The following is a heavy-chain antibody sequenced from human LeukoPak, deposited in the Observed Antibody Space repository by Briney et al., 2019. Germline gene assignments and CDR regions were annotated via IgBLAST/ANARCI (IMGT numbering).Heavy chain of an antibody. Sequence: SETLSLTCAVYGGSFSGYYWSWIRQPPGKGLEWIGEINHSGSTNYNPTLKSRVTISVDTSKNQFSLKLSSVTAADTAVYYCARLRSGPLVGWGQGTLVTVSS. CDR2: INHSGST. V-gene: IGHV4-34*01. J-gene: IGHJ4*02. D-gene: IGHD5-12*01. CDR3: ARLRSGPLVG. CDR1: GGSFSGYY.